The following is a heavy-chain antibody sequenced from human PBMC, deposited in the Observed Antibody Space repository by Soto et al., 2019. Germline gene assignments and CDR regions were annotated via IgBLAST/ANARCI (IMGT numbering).Heavy chain of an antibody. CDR3: ARESVEYYYDSSGYYYVL. V-gene: IGHV1-18*04. CDR1: GYTFTNYG. J-gene: IGHJ4*02. Sequence: ASVKVSCKASGYTFTNYGISWVRQAPGQGLEWMGWISAYSGNTNYAQKLQGRVTMTTDTSTSTAYMELRSLRSDDTAVYYCARESVEYYYDSSGYYYVLWGQGTLVTVSS. D-gene: IGHD3-22*01. CDR2: ISAYSGNT.